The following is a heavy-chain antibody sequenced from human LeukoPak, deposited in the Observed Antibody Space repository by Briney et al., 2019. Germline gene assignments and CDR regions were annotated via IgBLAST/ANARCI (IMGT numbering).Heavy chain of an antibody. Sequence: GGSLRLSCAASGFTFSSYAMSWVRQAPGRGLEWVSAISGSAGSTYYADSVKGRFTISRDNSKNTLYLQMNSLRAEDTAVYYCAKVTMVRGLIITFDSWGQGTLVTVSS. CDR3: AKVTMVRGLIITFDS. CDR1: GFTFSSYA. J-gene: IGHJ4*02. D-gene: IGHD3-10*01. V-gene: IGHV3-23*01. CDR2: ISGSAGST.